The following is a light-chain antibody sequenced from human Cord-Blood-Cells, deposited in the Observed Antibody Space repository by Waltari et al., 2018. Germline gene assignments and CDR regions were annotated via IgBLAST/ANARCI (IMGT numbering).Light chain of an antibody. V-gene: IGKV1-5*03. CDR3: QQYNSYSLT. J-gene: IGKJ4*01. Sequence: DIQMTQSPSTLSASVGDRVTITCRASQSISSWLAWYQQKPGKAPKLLIYKASSLESWVPSRFSGSGSGTEFTLTISSLQPDDFATYYCQQYNSYSLTFGGGTKVEIK. CDR2: KAS. CDR1: QSISSW.